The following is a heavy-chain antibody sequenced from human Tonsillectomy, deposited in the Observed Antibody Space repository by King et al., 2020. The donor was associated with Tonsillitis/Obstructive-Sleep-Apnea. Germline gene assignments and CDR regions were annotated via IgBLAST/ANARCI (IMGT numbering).Heavy chain of an antibody. V-gene: IGHV3-30*03. CDR3: ARDQGIVLVAFAIRWFDP. CDR1: GFTFSRYG. Sequence: VQLVESGGGVVQPGRSLRLSCAASGFTFSRYGVHWVRQAPGKGLEWLAVISNDGRNKYYADSVKGRFTISRDNSKDTLYLQMNSLRTEDTAVYYCARDQGIVLVAFAIRWFDPWGQGTLVTVSS. J-gene: IGHJ5*02. CDR2: ISNDGRNK. D-gene: IGHD2-8*01.